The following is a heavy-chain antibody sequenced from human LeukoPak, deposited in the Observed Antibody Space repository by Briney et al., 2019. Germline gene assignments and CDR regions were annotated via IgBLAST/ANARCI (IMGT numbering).Heavy chain of an antibody. CDR3: AKDLYDILTGYCFDY. CDR1: GFTFSDYY. CDR2: ISSSGSTI. V-gene: IGHV3-11*04. Sequence: GGSLRLSCAASGFTFSDYYMSWIRQAPGKGLEWVSYISSSGSTIYYADSVKGRFTISRDNSKNTLYLRMNSLRAEDTAVYYCAKDLYDILTGYCFDYWGQGTLVTVSS. D-gene: IGHD3-9*01. J-gene: IGHJ4*02.